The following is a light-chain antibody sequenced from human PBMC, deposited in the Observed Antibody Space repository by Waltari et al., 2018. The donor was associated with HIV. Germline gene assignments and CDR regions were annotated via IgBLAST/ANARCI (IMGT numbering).Light chain of an antibody. Sequence: QSALTQPASVSGSPGQSITISCTGTSSDVGGYNYASWYQQHPVKAPTLMIYDVIKRPSGVSTRFSGSKSGNTASLTSAGLQAEDEADYYCCSYAGSSTVVFGGGTKLTVL. J-gene: IGLJ2*01. CDR2: DVI. V-gene: IGLV2-23*02. CDR3: CSYAGSSTVV. CDR1: SSDVGGYNY.